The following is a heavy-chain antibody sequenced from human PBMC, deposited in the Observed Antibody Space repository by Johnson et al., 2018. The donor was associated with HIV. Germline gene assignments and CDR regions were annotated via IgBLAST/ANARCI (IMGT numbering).Heavy chain of an antibody. V-gene: IGHV3-66*01. J-gene: IGHJ3*02. CDR3: ARGGIRGYSYGPGAFDI. Sequence: VQLVESGGDLVQPGGSLRLSCAASGFTVSNNYVSWVRQAPGKGLEWVSVIYASGDTYYADSVKGRFTISRDNSKNTLYLQMNSLRAEDTAVYYCARGGIRGYSYGPGAFDIWGQGTMVTVSS. CDR2: IYASGDT. CDR1: GFTVSNNY. D-gene: IGHD5-18*01.